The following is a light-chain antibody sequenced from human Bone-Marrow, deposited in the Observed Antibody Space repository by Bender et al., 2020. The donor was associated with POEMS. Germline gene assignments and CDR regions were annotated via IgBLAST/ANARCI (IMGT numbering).Light chain of an antibody. V-gene: IGLV3-25*02. Sequence: SYELTQPPSVSVSPGQTATITCSGDPLPKQYIYWYRQRPGQAPVLVIYKDTERPSGILERISGSSSGTPVTLTISGVQAEDGGDYYCQSADNSDTRVVFGGGTRLTVL. J-gene: IGLJ2*01. CDR2: KDT. CDR3: QSADNSDTRVV. CDR1: PLPKQY.